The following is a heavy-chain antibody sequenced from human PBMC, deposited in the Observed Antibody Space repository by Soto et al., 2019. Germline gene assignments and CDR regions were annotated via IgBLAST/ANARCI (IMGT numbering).Heavy chain of an antibody. CDR3: ARAHITLISVVEGWFAS. J-gene: IGHJ5*01. CDR1: GYIFTNYG. CDR2: ISPKDGNT. D-gene: IGHD3-22*01. V-gene: IGHV1-18*04. Sequence: ASVKVSCKASGYIFTNYGISWVLQAPGQGLEWMGWISPKDGNTDYAQKLQGRVTMTQDTSTDTAYMELRSLRSEDTAVYYCARAHITLISVVEGWFASWGQGTLVTVSS.